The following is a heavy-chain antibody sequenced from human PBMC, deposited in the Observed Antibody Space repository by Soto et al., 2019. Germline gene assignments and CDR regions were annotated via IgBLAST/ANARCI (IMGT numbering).Heavy chain of an antibody. CDR2: ISGGGYNT. D-gene: IGHD1-1*01. CDR3: AKFGGRGWDDRSSKWFDP. CDR1: GFTFSSYP. J-gene: IGHJ5*02. Sequence: GGSLRLSCAASGFTFSSYPMTWVRQTPGKGLEWVSVISGGGYNTYYADSVKGRFTISRDNFGNTLSLQMNSLRPEDTAVYYCAKFGGRGWDDRSSKWFDPWGQGTLVTVSS. V-gene: IGHV3-23*01.